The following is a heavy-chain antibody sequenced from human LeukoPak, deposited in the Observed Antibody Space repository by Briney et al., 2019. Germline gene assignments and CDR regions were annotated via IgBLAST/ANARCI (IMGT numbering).Heavy chain of an antibody. Sequence: EASVKVSCKASGYTFTSYYMHWVRQAPGQGLKWMGIINPSGGSTSYAQKFQGRVTMTRDTSTSTVYMELSSLRSEDTAVYYCARALGGGIIPVNWFDPWGQGTLVTVSS. CDR1: GYTFTSYY. CDR3: ARALGGGIIPVNWFDP. V-gene: IGHV1-46*01. CDR2: INPSGGST. D-gene: IGHD2-15*01. J-gene: IGHJ5*02.